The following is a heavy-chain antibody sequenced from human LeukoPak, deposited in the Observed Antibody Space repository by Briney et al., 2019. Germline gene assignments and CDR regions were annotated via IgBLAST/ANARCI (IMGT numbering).Heavy chain of an antibody. CDR3: ARYYDLLTAYYPHFDY. J-gene: IGHJ4*02. CDR2: IYYSGTT. V-gene: IGHV4-30-4*01. Sequence: SQTLSLTCTVSGGSISSGDFYWGWHRQPPGTGVEWIGYIYYSGTTHFNPSLKRRLTMSVATSKNQFSLKLSSVTAADTAVYYCARYYDLLTAYYPHFDYWGQGTLVTVSS. D-gene: IGHD3-9*01. CDR1: GGSISSGDFY.